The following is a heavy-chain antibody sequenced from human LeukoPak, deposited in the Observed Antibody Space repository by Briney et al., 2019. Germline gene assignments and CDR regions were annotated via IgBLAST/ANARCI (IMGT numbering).Heavy chain of an antibody. Sequence: SETLSLTCAVYGGSFGGYYWSWIRQPPGKGLEWIGEINHSGSTNYNPSLKSRVTISVDTSKNQFSLKLSSVTAADTAVYYCAKLDLRFRRDGYKWNAFDIWGQGTMVTVSS. CDR2: INHSGST. D-gene: IGHD5-24*01. J-gene: IGHJ3*02. CDR3: AKLDLRFRRDGYKWNAFDI. V-gene: IGHV4-34*01. CDR1: GGSFGGYY.